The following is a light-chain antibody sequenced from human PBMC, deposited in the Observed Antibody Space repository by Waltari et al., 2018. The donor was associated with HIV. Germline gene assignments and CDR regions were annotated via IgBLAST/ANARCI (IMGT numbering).Light chain of an antibody. CDR3: CSYAGSSTVV. J-gene: IGLJ2*01. V-gene: IGLV2-23*02. CDR2: DVN. CDR1: SSAVGDSNS. Sequence: QSALTQPASVSASPGHTITISCTGTSSAVGDSNSVPWYQQHPGKAPKLMIYDVNKRPSGVSNRFSGSKSGNTASLTISGLQAEDEADYYCCSYAGSSTVVFGGGTKLTVL.